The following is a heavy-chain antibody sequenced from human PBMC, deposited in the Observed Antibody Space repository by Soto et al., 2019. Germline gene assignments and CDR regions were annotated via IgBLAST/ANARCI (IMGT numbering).Heavy chain of an antibody. CDR3: ARFTREYYDFWSGYCYSAHDAFDI. V-gene: IGHV1-8*01. D-gene: IGHD3-3*01. CDR2: MNPNSGNT. Sequence: ASVKVSCKASGYTFTSYDINWVRQATGQGLEWMGWMNPNSGNTGYAQKFQGRVTMTTDTSTSTAYMELRSLRSDDTAVYYCARFTREYYDFWSGYCYSAHDAFDIWGQGTMVTVSS. J-gene: IGHJ3*02. CDR1: GYTFTSYD.